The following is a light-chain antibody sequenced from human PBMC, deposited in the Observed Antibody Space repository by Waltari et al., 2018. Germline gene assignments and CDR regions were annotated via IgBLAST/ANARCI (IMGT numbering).Light chain of an antibody. CDR1: AFPNTD. V-gene: IGLV3-10*01. CDR3: YSTDRTGKQRV. J-gene: IGLJ2*01. Sequence: SYELTQPPSVPVSHGQTASNTCPGDAFPNTDGFWYQQKSGLAPVLVIYEDNNRRSGIPERVSGSSSGTMVTLTISGAQVEDEGDYYCYSTDRTGKQRVFGGGTKLTVL. CDR2: EDN.